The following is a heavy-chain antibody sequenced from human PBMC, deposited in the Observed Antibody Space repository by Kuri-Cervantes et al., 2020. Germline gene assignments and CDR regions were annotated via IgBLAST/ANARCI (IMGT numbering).Heavy chain of an antibody. Sequence: SQTLSLTCAVSGYSIGSGYYWGWIRQPPGKGLEWIGSIYHSGSTYYNPSLKSRVTISVDTSKNQFSLKLSSVTAADTAVYYCARDPYVSGNDYWGQGTLVTDSS. CDR2: IYHSGST. CDR3: ARDPYVSGNDY. V-gene: IGHV4-38-2*02. CDR1: GYSIGSGYY. J-gene: IGHJ4*02. D-gene: IGHD3-10*01.